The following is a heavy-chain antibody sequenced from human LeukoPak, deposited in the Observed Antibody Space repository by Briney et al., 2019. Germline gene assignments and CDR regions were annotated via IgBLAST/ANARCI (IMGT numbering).Heavy chain of an antibody. J-gene: IGHJ4*02. CDR2: ISSSGSTI. V-gene: IGHV3-48*03. CDR3: PRDPYGSGRFDY. D-gene: IGHD3-10*01. Sequence: GGSLRLSCAASGFTFSSYAMSWVRQAPGKGLEWVSYISSSGSTIYYADSVKGRFTISRDNAKNSLYLQMNSLRAEDTAVYYCPRDPYGSGRFDYWGQGTLVTVSS. CDR1: GFTFSSYA.